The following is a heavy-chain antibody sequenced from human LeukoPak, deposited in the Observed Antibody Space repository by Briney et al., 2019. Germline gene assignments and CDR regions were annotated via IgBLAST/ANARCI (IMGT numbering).Heavy chain of an antibody. V-gene: IGHV4-34*01. CDR3: ARGGYYGDYGY. CDR2: INHSGST. CDR1: GGSFSGYY. Sequence: PSETLSLTCAVYGGSFSGYYWSWIRQPPGKGLEWIGEINHSGSTNYNPSLKSRVTISVDTSKNQFSLKLSSVTAADTAVYYCARGGYYGDYGYWGQGTLVTVFS. J-gene: IGHJ4*02. D-gene: IGHD4-17*01.